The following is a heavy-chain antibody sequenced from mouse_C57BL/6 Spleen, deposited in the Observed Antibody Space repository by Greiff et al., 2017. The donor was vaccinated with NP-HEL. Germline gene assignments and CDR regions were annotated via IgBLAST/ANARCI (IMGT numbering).Heavy chain of an antibody. Sequence: VKLQESGAELARPGASVKLSCKASGYTFTSYGISWVKQRTGQGLEWIGEIYPRSGNTYYNEKFKGKATLTADKSSSTAYMELRSLTSEDSAVYFCARTDYDWYYAMDYWGQGTSVTVSS. CDR3: ARTDYDWYYAMDY. V-gene: IGHV1-81*01. J-gene: IGHJ4*01. D-gene: IGHD2-4*01. CDR1: GYTFTSYG. CDR2: IYPRSGNT.